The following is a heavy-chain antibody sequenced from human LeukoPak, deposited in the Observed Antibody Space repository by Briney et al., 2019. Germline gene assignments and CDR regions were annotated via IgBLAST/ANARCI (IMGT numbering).Heavy chain of an antibody. D-gene: IGHD1-14*01. CDR3: AGQTKGSRNIDY. CDR2: IYYSGST. J-gene: IGHJ4*02. CDR1: GGSISSSSYY. V-gene: IGHV4-39*01. Sequence: SETLSLTCTVSGGSISSSSYYWGWIRQPPGKGLEWIGSIYYSGSTYYNPSLKSRVTISEDTSKNQFSLKLSSVTAADTAVYYCAGQTKGSRNIDYWGQGTLVTVSS.